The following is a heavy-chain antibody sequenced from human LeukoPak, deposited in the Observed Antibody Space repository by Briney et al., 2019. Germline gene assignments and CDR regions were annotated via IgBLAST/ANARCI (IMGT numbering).Heavy chain of an antibody. CDR3: TTPNYDFWSGFDY. D-gene: IGHD3-3*01. V-gene: IGHV3-15*01. CDR2: IKSKTDGGTT. CDR1: GFTFSNAW. J-gene: IGHJ4*02. Sequence: GGSLRLSCAASGFTFSNAWMSWVRQAPGKGLEWVGRIKSKTDGGTTDYAAPAKGRFTISRDDSKNTLYLQMNSLKTEDTAVYYCTTPNYDFWSGFDYWGQGTLVTVSS.